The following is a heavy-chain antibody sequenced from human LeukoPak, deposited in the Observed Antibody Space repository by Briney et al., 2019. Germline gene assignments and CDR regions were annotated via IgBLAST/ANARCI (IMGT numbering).Heavy chain of an antibody. Sequence: SQTLSLTCTVSGGSISSGSYYWSWIRQPAGKGLEWIGRIYTSGSTNYNPSLKSRVTISVDTSKNQFSLKLSSVTAADTAVYYCARVRIKSIAANWFDPWGQGTLVTVSS. J-gene: IGHJ5*02. V-gene: IGHV4-61*02. CDR2: IYTSGST. CDR3: ARVRIKSIAANWFDP. CDR1: GGSISSGSYY. D-gene: IGHD6-25*01.